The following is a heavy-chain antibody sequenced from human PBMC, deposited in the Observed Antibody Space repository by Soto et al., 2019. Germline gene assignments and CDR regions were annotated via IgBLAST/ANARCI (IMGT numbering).Heavy chain of an antibody. CDR1: GGSVSSSSYY. J-gene: IGHJ4*01. D-gene: IGHD3-3*01. V-gene: IGHV4-61*01. CDR3: ARGAAFWTTEY. Sequence: AETLSSTCTVFGGSVSSSSYYWSWIRQPPGKVLEWIGYIYYSGSTNYNPSLKSRVTISVDMSKNQFSLKLSSVTAAETAVYYCARGAAFWTTEYWGHGTLVTVSS. CDR2: IYYSGST.